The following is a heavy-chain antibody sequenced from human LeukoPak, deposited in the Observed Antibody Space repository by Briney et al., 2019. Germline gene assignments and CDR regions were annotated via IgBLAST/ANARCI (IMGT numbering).Heavy chain of an antibody. V-gene: IGHV2-5*01. CDR2: VYWNGDR. CDR1: VFSLSASGVG. D-gene: IGHD3-3*01. CDR3: AHRGYDFWSGYYDDDAFDI. J-gene: IGHJ3*02. Sequence: ESGPTLVKPTQTLTLTCTFSVFSLSASGVGVGWIRQPPGKAREGLAVVYWNGDRRYSPSLKSRLTITNDTSKNQVVLAMTNMNPVDTAPYYSAHRGYDFWSGYYDDDAFDIWGQGTMVTVSS.